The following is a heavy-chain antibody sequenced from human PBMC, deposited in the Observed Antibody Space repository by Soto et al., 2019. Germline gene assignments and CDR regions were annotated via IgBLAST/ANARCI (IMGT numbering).Heavy chain of an antibody. V-gene: IGHV1-69*01. J-gene: IGHJ5*02. CDR3: ATQSGYDYVWGSFWFDP. CDR1: GGTFSSYA. D-gene: IGHD3-16*01. CDR2: IIPIFGTA. Sequence: QVQLVQSGAEVKKPGSSVKVSCKASGGTFSSYAISWVRQAPGQGLEWMGGIIPIFGTANYAQKFQVRVTITADESTITAYMELSSLRSEDTAVYYCATQSGYDYVWGSFWFDPWDQGTLVTVSS.